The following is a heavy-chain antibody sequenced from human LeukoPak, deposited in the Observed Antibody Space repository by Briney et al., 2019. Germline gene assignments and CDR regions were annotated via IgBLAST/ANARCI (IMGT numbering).Heavy chain of an antibody. CDR2: ISGSGGST. V-gene: IGHV3-23*01. CDR1: GFTVSSNY. D-gene: IGHD6-6*01. Sequence: GGSLRLSCAASGFTVSSNYMSWVRQAPGKGLEWVSAISGSGGSTYHADSVKGRFTISRDNSKNTLYLQMNSLRAEDTAVYYCAKGTDEQLVLIDYWGQGTLVTVSS. CDR3: AKGTDEQLVLIDY. J-gene: IGHJ4*02.